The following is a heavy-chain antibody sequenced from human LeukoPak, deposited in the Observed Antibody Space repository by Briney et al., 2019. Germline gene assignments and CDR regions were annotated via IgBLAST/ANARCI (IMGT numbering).Heavy chain of an antibody. D-gene: IGHD6-6*01. J-gene: IGHJ4*02. CDR3: ARGGFYSGSFFFDY. CDR2: IKQDGSEK. CDR1: GFTFILYW. V-gene: IGHV3-7*01. Sequence: GGSLRLSCAASGFTFILYWMSWVRQAPGKGLEWVAKIKQDGSEKYYVDSVKARFTISIDNAKNSLYLQMNSLRAEDTAVYYCARGGFYSGSFFFDYWGQGTLVTVSS.